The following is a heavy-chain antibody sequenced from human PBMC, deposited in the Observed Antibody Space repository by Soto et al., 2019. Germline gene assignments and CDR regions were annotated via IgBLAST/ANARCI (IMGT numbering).Heavy chain of an antibody. Sequence: PGGSLRLSCAASGFTFSSYAMHWVRQAPGKGLEWVAVISYDGSNKYYADSVKGRFTISRDNSKNTLYLQMNSLRAEDTAVYYCARGSWELPASLFDYWGQGTLVTVSS. J-gene: IGHJ4*02. CDR1: GFTFSSYA. CDR2: ISYDGSNK. V-gene: IGHV3-30-3*01. CDR3: ARGSWELPASLFDY. D-gene: IGHD1-26*01.